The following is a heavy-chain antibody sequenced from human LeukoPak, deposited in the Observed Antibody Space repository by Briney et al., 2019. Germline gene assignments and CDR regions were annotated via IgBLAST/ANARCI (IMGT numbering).Heavy chain of an antibody. CDR1: GFTFSSYS. J-gene: IGHJ3*02. D-gene: IGHD5-18*01. CDR2: ISSSSSYI. CDR3: ARDMSGYSYGYVTGAFDI. V-gene: IGHV3-21*01. Sequence: GGSLRLSCAASGFTFSSYSMNWVRQAPGKGLEWVSSISSSSSYIYYADSVKGRFIISRDNAKNSLYLQMNSLRAEDTAVYYCARDMSGYSYGYVTGAFDIWGQGTMVTVSS.